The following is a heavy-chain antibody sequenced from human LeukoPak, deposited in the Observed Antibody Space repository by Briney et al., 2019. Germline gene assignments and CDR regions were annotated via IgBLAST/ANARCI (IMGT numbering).Heavy chain of an antibody. D-gene: IGHD3-10*01. CDR3: ARDLWYYGSGRPEDYYYYYYMDV. V-gene: IGHV1-69*05. Sequence: SVKDSCKASGGTFSSYAISWVRQAPGQGLEWMGRIIPIFGTANYAQKFQGRVTSTTDESTSTAYMELSSLRSEDTAVYYCARDLWYYGSGRPEDYYYYYYMDVWGKGTTVTVSS. J-gene: IGHJ6*03. CDR2: IIPIFGTA. CDR1: GGTFSSYA.